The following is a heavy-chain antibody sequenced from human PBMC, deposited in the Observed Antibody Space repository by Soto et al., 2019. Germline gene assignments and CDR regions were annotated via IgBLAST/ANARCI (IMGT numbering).Heavy chain of an antibody. CDR3: ARWRVTETNFDY. CDR2: IKQDGSEN. D-gene: IGHD2-21*02. CDR1: GFTFSDYW. Sequence: QPGGSLRLSCAASGFTFSDYWMSWVRQAPGKGLEWVANIKQDGSENYYVDSVKGRFTISRDNAKNSLYLLMNSLRAEDTAVYYCARWRVTETNFDYWGQGTLVTVSS. J-gene: IGHJ4*02. V-gene: IGHV3-7*01.